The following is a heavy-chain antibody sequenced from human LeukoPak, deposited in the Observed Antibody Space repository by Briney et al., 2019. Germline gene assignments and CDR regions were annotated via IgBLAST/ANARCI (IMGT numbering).Heavy chain of an antibody. D-gene: IGHD2-15*01. Sequence: GGSLRLSCAASGFTFSNAWMSWVRQAPGKGLEWVAYIKKTGSETYYVDSVKGRFTITRDNTRNSLFLQMYSLRAEDTAVYFCAREDGYCSGGNCYSYFDSWGQGTLVTVSS. V-gene: IGHV3-7*01. J-gene: IGHJ4*02. CDR3: AREDGYCSGGNCYSYFDS. CDR2: IKKTGSET. CDR1: GFTFSNAW.